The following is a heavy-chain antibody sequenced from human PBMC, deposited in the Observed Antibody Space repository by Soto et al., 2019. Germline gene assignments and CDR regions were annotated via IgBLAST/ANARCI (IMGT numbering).Heavy chain of an antibody. CDR2: ISYDGSNK. CDR3: AKDVVVGATPGLGDYYYYYGMDV. V-gene: IGHV3-30*18. Sequence: QVQLVESGGGVVQPGRSLRLSCAASGFTFSSYGMHWVRQAPGKGLEWVAVISYDGSNKYYADSVKGRFTISRDNSKNWLYLQMNSLRAAGTAVYYCAKDVVVGATPGLGDYYYYYGMDVWGQGTTVTVSS. J-gene: IGHJ6*02. D-gene: IGHD1-26*01. CDR1: GFTFSSYG.